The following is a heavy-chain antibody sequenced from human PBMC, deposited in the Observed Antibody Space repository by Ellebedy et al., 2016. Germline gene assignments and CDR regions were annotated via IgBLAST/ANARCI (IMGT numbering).Heavy chain of an antibody. Sequence: GESLKISXVASGFTLSSSWMHWVRQAPGKGLEWVSFIGGDSSSKHYADSVKGRFTISRDNAKNSLYLQMNSLRDEDTAFYYCARDGSSGSFDYWGQGTLVTVSS. CDR1: GFTLSSSW. CDR3: ARDGSSGSFDY. V-gene: IGHV3-48*02. J-gene: IGHJ4*02. CDR2: IGGDSSSK. D-gene: IGHD7-27*01.